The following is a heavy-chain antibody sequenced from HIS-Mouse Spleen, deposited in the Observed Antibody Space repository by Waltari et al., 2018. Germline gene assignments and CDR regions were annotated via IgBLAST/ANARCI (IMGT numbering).Heavy chain of an antibody. V-gene: IGHV2-70*15. J-gene: IGHJ4*02. CDR2: IDWDDDK. CDR3: ARIAEGYSSGWYAFDY. D-gene: IGHD6-19*01. Sequence: QVTLRESGPALVKPTQTLTLTCTFSGFSLSTSGMCGSWIRQPPGKALEWLARIDWDDDKYYSTSLKTRLTISKDTSKNQVVLTMTNMDPVDTATYYCARIAEGYSSGWYAFDYWGQGTLVTVSS. CDR1: GFSLSTSGMC.